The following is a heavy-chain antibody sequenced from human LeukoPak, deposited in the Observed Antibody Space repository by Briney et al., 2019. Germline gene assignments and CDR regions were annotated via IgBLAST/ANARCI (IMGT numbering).Heavy chain of an antibody. CDR3: ARDHDFWRGGGY. J-gene: IGHJ4*02. Sequence: GGSLRLSCAASGFTFSSYAMSWVRQAPGKGLEWVSAISGSGGSTYYADSVKGRFTISRDNSKNTLYLQMNSLRAEDTAVYYCARDHDFWRGGGYWGQGTLVTVSS. CDR2: ISGSGGST. V-gene: IGHV3-23*01. D-gene: IGHD3-3*01. CDR1: GFTFSSYA.